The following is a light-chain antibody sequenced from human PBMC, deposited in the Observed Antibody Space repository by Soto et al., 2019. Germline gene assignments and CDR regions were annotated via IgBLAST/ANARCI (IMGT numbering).Light chain of an antibody. V-gene: IGKV1-8*01. CDR2: AAS. J-gene: IGKJ5*01. Sequence: ILLTQTPSSFSASTGDRVTITCRASQCISSYLAWYQQKPGKAPKLLIYAASTLQSGVPSRFSGSGSGTDFTLTISCLQSEDFATYYCQQYYSYPITFGQGTRLEIK. CDR3: QQYYSYPIT. CDR1: QCISSY.